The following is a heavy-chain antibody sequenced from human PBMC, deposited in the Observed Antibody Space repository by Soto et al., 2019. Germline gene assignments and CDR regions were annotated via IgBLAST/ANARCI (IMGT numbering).Heavy chain of an antibody. CDR1: GYTFSSYA. CDR2: INAGYGNT. CDR3: ARDTGDGTFDF. J-gene: IGHJ4*02. D-gene: IGHD7-27*01. V-gene: IGHV1-3*01. Sequence: ASVKVSCKASGYTFSSYAMHWVRQAPGQRLEWMGWINAGYGNTKSSQKFQDRVTISRDTSAGTAYMELTSLRSEDTAVYYCARDTGDGTFDFWGQGTLVTVPQ.